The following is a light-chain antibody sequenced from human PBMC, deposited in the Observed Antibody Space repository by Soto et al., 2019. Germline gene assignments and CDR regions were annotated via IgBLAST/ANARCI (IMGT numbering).Light chain of an antibody. V-gene: IGKV3D-20*02. Sequence: EIVLTQSPGTLSLSPGERATLSCRASQSIKNNFLAWYQQKPGRAARLLIFGASSRSSGIPYRFSGSGSGTDFTLTISSLEPEDFAVYYCQQRSNWPPWTFGQGTKVDI. CDR3: QQRSNWPPWT. CDR1: QSIKNNF. CDR2: GAS. J-gene: IGKJ1*01.